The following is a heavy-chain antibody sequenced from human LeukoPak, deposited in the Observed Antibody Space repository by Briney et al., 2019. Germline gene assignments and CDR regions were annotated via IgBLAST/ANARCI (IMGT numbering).Heavy chain of an antibody. V-gene: IGHV4-59*01. Sequence: SETLSLTCTVSGGPISSYYWSWIRQPPGKGLEGIGYIYYSGSTNYNPSLKSRVTISVDTSKNQFSLKLSSVTAADTAVYYCARSEILGSLYYYYMDVWGKGTTVTVSS. D-gene: IGHD3-16*01. CDR3: ARSEILGSLYYYYMDV. CDR1: GGPISSYY. CDR2: IYYSGST. J-gene: IGHJ6*03.